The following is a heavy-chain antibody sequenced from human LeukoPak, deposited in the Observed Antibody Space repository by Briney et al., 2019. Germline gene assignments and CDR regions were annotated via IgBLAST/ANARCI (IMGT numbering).Heavy chain of an antibody. V-gene: IGHV4-34*01. Sequence: SETLSLTCAVYGGSFSGYYWSWIRQPPGKGLEWIGEINHSGSTNYNPSLKSRVTISIDTSKNQFSLKLSSVTAADTALYYCTRGPGTWYYYWGQGTLVTVSS. CDR1: GGSFSGYY. J-gene: IGHJ4*02. CDR3: TRGPGTWYYY. CDR2: INHSGST. D-gene: IGHD6-13*01.